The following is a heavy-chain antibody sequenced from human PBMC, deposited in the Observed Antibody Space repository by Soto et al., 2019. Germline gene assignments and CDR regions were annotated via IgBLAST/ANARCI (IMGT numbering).Heavy chain of an antibody. D-gene: IGHD3-3*01. Sequence: ASVAVSCKASGYPFTGYYMHWVRQAPGQGLEWMGWINPNSGGTNYAQKFQGRVTITRDTSISTAYMELSRLRSDDTAVYYCARVEHNYDFWSGYYITHYGMDVWGQGTTVTVSS. J-gene: IGHJ6*02. CDR2: INPNSGGT. V-gene: IGHV1-2*02. CDR3: ARVEHNYDFWSGYYITHYGMDV. CDR1: GYPFTGYY.